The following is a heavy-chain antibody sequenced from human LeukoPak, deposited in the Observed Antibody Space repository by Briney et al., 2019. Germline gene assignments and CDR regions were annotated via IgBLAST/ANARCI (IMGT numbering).Heavy chain of an antibody. Sequence: SETLSLTCTVSGGSISSYYWSWIRQPPGKGLDWIGYIYYSGSTSYNPSLKSRVTISVDTSKNQFSLKLSSVTAADTAVYYCASEIIAAAGVDYWGQGTLVTVSS. D-gene: IGHD6-13*01. CDR1: GGSISSYY. CDR2: IYYSGST. CDR3: ASEIIAAAGVDY. J-gene: IGHJ4*02. V-gene: IGHV4-59*01.